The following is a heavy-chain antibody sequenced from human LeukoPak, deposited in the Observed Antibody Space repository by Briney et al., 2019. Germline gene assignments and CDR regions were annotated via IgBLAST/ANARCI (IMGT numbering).Heavy chain of an antibody. V-gene: IGHV4-4*02. CDR1: GGSISSSNW. CDR3: ARLGYSGYDLVY. D-gene: IGHD5-12*01. CDR2: IYHSGST. J-gene: IGHJ4*02. Sequence: SETLSLTCAVSGGSISSSNWWSWVRQPPGKGLEWIGEIYHSGSTNYNPSLKSRVTISVDKSKNQFSLKLSSVTAVDTAVYYCARLGYSGYDLVYWGQGTLVTVSS.